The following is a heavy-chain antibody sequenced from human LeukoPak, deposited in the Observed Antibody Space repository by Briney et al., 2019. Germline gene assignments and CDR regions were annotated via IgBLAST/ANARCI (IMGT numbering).Heavy chain of an antibody. Sequence: GGSLRLSCAASGFTFSSYGMHWVRQAPGEGLEWVAFIRYDGSNKYYADSVKGRFTISRDNSKNTLYLQMNSLRAEDTAAYYCARDRSPGGITMIGYWGQGTLVTVSS. J-gene: IGHJ4*02. CDR3: ARDRSPGGITMIGY. CDR1: GFTFSSYG. CDR2: IRYDGSNK. V-gene: IGHV3-30*02. D-gene: IGHD3-22*01.